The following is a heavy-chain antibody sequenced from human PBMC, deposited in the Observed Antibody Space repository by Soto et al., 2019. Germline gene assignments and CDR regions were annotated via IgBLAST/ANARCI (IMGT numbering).Heavy chain of an antibody. D-gene: IGHD3-22*01. J-gene: IGHJ3*02. CDR2: LNDDGSTT. V-gene: IGHV3-74*01. CDR1: GFTFNSYW. Sequence: PGGSLRLSCAASGFTFNSYWMHWVRQAPGKGLVWVSRLNDDGSTTNYADSVKGRFTISRDNAKNTLYLQMNSLRAEDTAVYYCTRASYYYDSSGYSYAFDIWGQGTMVTVSS. CDR3: TRASYYYDSSGYSYAFDI.